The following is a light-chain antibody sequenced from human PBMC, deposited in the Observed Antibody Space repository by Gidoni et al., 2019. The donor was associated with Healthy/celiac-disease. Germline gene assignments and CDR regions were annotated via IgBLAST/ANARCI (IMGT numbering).Light chain of an antibody. Sequence: EILMTQSPATLSVSPGARATLSCRASQSVSSNLAWYQQKPGQAPRLLIYGASTRATGIPARFSGSGSGTEFTLTISSLQSEDFAVYYCQQYNNWPPVTFGQGTRLEIK. V-gene: IGKV3-15*01. CDR2: GAS. J-gene: IGKJ5*01. CDR1: QSVSSN. CDR3: QQYNNWPPVT.